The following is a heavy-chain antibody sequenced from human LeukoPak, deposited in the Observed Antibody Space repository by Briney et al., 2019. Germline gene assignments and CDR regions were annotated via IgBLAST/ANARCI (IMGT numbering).Heavy chain of an antibody. CDR1: GFTFSTYW. Sequence: GGSLRLSCAASGFTFSTYWMHWVRQAPGKGLVWVSRVNGDGSSTNYADSVKGRITISRDNAKNTLYLQMNSLRAEDTAVYYCARDGIAAVDFDYWGQGILVTVSS. CDR2: VNGDGSST. V-gene: IGHV3-74*01. CDR3: ARDGIAAVDFDY. D-gene: IGHD6-13*01. J-gene: IGHJ4*02.